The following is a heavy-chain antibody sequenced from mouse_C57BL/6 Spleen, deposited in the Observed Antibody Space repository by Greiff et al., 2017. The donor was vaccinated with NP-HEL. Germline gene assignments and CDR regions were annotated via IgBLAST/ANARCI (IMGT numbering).Heavy chain of an antibody. Sequence: QVQLQQSGPELVKPGASVKISCKASGYAFSSSWMNWVKQRPGKGLEWIGRIYPGDGDTNYNGKFKGKATLTADKSSSTAYMKLSSLTSEDSAVYFWARGAQYYGSRGGLDYWGQGTTLTVSS. D-gene: IGHD1-1*01. J-gene: IGHJ2*01. CDR3: ARGAQYYGSRGGLDY. CDR2: IYPGDGDT. V-gene: IGHV1-82*01. CDR1: GYAFSSSW.